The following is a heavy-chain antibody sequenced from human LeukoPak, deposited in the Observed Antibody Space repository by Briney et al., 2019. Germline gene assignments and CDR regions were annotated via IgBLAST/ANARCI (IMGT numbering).Heavy chain of an antibody. CDR1: GFTFSSYP. Sequence: GGSLRLSCSASGFTFSSYPFNWVRQAPGKGLEWVANVKQDGSEQYYVDSVKGRFTISRDNAKNSLYLQMSSLRDDDAAFYYCTRGARFGELYSWFDPWGLGTLVTVSS. CDR3: TRGARFGELYSWFDP. CDR2: VKQDGSEQ. V-gene: IGHV3-7*01. D-gene: IGHD3-10*01. J-gene: IGHJ5*02.